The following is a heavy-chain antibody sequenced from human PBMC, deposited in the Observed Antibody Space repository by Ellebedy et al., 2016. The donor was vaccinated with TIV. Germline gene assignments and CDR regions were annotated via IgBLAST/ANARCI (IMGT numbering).Heavy chain of an antibody. D-gene: IGHD3-16*01. Sequence: MPGGSLRLSCTVSGGSISSSSHYWGWIRKPPGKGLEWIGSIYHSGITYYNPSLKSRVIISVDTSKNQFSLKLNSVTASDTAIYYCARHYENSYYAMDVWGQGTTVTVSS. V-gene: IGHV4-39*01. J-gene: IGHJ6*02. CDR1: GGSISSSSHY. CDR2: IYHSGIT. CDR3: ARHYENSYYAMDV.